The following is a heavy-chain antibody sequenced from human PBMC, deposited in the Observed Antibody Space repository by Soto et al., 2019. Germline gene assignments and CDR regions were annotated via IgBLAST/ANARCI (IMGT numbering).Heavy chain of an antibody. CDR2: ISSNGGIT. D-gene: IGHD3-10*01. J-gene: IGHJ3*02. V-gene: IGHV3-64D*08. CDR1: GFSFNGDA. CDR3: VVRGSAFDI. Sequence: HPGGSLRLSCSASGFSFNGDAVHWVRQPPGKGLEDVSVISSNGGITDNADSVKGRFTISRDNFKNTVYLQMSRLRLEDTAVYYCVVRGSAFDIWGQGTMVTVSS.